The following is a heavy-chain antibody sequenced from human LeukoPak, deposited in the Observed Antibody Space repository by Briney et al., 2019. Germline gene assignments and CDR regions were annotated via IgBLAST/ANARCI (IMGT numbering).Heavy chain of an antibody. Sequence: SETLSLTCAVYGGSFSGYYWSWIRQPPGKGLGWIGEINHSGSTNYNPSLKSRVTISVDTSKNQFSLKLSSVTAADTAVYYCARGVSFSGRYCSGGSCYRNTRFDYWGQGTLVTVSS. V-gene: IGHV4-34*01. CDR1: GGSFSGYY. CDR2: INHSGST. J-gene: IGHJ4*02. D-gene: IGHD2-15*01. CDR3: ARGVSFSGRYCSGGSCYRNTRFDY.